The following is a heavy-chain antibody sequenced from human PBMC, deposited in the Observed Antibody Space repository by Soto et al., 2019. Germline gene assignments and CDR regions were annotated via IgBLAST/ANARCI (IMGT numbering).Heavy chain of an antibody. V-gene: IGHV4-30-4*01. D-gene: IGHD3-9*01. Sequence: QFLSNADPVSGGSTDCRDCNCSSTPVPRGKRLEWIGYIYYSGSTYYNPSLKSRVTISVDTSKNQFSLKLCSVTAADTAVYYCARDHYVYDILTGYGYYYGMDVWGQGTTVT. CDR3: ARDHYVYDILTGYGYYYGMDV. J-gene: IGHJ6*02. CDR2: IYYSGST. CDR1: GGSTDCRDCN.